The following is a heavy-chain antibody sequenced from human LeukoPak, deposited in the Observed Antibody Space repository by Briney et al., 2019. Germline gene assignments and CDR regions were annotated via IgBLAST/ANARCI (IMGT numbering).Heavy chain of an antibody. D-gene: IGHD3-10*01. CDR2: ISYDGSDK. Sequence: GRSLRLSCVASGFTFGTYGMHWVRQAPGKGLDWVAAISYDGSDKYYADSVKGRFTISRDNSKNTLYLQMNSLRAEDTAVYYCARAHGARDMDYWGQGTLVTVSS. J-gene: IGHJ4*02. CDR3: ARAHGARDMDY. V-gene: IGHV3-30*03. CDR1: GFTFGTYG.